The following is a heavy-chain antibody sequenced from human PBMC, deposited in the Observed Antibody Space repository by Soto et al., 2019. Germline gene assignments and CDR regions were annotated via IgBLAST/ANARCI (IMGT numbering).Heavy chain of an antibody. V-gene: IGHV1-69*13. D-gene: IGHD5-12*01. J-gene: IGHJ1*01. Sequence: ASVKVSCKASGGTFSSFGISWVRQAPGQGLGWMGGIIPVFGRPNYAQRFRGRLTITADESTNTSYMELIDLTSEDTAVYYCAREASGYDFWGQGTQVTVS. CDR3: AREASGYDF. CDR1: GGTFSSFG. CDR2: IIPVFGRP.